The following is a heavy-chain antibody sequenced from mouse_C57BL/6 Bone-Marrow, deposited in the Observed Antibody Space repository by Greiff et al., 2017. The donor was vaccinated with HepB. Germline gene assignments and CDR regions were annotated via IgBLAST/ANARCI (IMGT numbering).Heavy chain of an antibody. V-gene: IGHV1-61*01. CDR2: IYPSDSET. CDR3: ARKNYYGSSVWFAY. CDR1: GYTFTSYW. J-gene: IGHJ3*01. Sequence: VQLQHPGAELVRPGSSVKLSCKASGYTFTSYWMDWVKQRPGQGLEWIGNIYPSDSETHYNQKFKDKATLTVDKSSSTAYMQLSSLTSEDSAVYYCARKNYYGSSVWFAYWGQGTLVTVSA. D-gene: IGHD1-1*01.